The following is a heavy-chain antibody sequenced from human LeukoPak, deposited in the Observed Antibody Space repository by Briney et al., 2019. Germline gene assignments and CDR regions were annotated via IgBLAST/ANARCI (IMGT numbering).Heavy chain of an antibody. Sequence: ASVKVSCKASGYTFTDSYIYWVRQAPGPGLEWMGLIIPDSGVTKYAQKFQGRVAMTRDTSISTAYIELSGLTSDDTAVYFCARRSSSSDLDFWGQGTLVTVST. CDR1: GYTFTDSY. J-gene: IGHJ4*02. CDR2: IIPDSGVT. V-gene: IGHV1-2*02. CDR3: ARRSSSSDLDF. D-gene: IGHD6-6*01.